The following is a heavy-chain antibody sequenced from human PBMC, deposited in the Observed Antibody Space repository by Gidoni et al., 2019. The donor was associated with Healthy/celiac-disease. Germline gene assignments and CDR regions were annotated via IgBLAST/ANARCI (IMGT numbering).Heavy chain of an antibody. CDR3: AKGAKGAEYFFDY. Sequence: EVQLLESGGGLVQPGGSLRLSCAASGFPFSTYVMSWVRQAPGKGLEWVSSVSGSGGSTYYADSVKGRFTIARDNSKNTLYLQMNSLRVEDTALYYCAKGAKGAEYFFDYWGQGTLVSVSS. D-gene: IGHD1-26*01. CDR2: VSGSGGST. V-gene: IGHV3-23*01. J-gene: IGHJ4*02. CDR1: GFPFSTYV.